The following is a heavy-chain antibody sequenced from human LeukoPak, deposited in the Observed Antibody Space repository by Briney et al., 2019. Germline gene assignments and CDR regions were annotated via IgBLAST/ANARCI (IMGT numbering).Heavy chain of an antibody. CDR3: ARDVLGYCSSTSCLLGGG. CDR1: GFTFSSYW. Sequence: PGGSLRLSCAASGFTFSSYWMSWVRQAPGKGLEWVANIKQDGSEKYYVDSVKGRFTISRDNAKNSLYLQMNSLRAEDAAVYYCARDVLGYCSSTSCLLGGGWGQGTLVTVSS. D-gene: IGHD2-2*01. CDR2: IKQDGSEK. J-gene: IGHJ4*02. V-gene: IGHV3-7*01.